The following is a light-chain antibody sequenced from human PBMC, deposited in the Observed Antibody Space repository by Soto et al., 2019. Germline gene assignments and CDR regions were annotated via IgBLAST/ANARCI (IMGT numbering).Light chain of an antibody. CDR2: AAT. Sequence: DIQMTQSPSYVSASVGDRVSITCRASQDIRSWLAWYQQRPGKAPKLLIYAATISQSGVPSRFSGSGSGTTFTLAINNLQPEDLASYFCQQANSFPLTFGGGTKV. CDR3: QQANSFPLT. V-gene: IGKV1-12*01. J-gene: IGKJ4*01. CDR1: QDIRSW.